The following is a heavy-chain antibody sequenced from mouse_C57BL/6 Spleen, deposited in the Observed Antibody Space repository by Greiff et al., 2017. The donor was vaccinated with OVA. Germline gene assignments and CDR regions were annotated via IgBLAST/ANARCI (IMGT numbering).Heavy chain of an antibody. CDR3: ARGVRFDY. Sequence: VQLQQPGAELVKPGASVKLSCTASGYTFTSYWITWVRQRPGQGLEWVGYISPGSGSTNYNETVKSKATLTIDTSSSTAYMQLSSLTSEDSAVYYCARGVRFDYWGQGTTLTVSA. V-gene: IGHV1-55*01. CDR2: ISPGSGST. J-gene: IGHJ2*01. CDR1: GYTFTSYW.